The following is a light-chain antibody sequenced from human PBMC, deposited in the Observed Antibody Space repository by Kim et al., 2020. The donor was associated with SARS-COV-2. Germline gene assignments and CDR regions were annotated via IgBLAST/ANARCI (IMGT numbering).Light chain of an antibody. CDR1: SSDVANYNY. J-gene: IGLJ2*01. V-gene: IGLV2-14*04. Sequence: QSITISCTGTSSDVANYNYVSWYQQHPGKAPKLMIYDVRKRPSGVSNRFAGSKSGNTASLTISGLQAEDEADYYCSSYTSSSTFVLFGGGTQLTVL. CDR2: DVR. CDR3: SSYTSSSTFVL.